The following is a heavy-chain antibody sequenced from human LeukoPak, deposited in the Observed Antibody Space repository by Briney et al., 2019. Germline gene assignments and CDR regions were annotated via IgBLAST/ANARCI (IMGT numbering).Heavy chain of an antibody. Sequence: SETLSLTCAVSGGSISSSNWWSWVRQPPGKGLERIGEIYHSGSTNYNPSLKSRVTISVDKSKNQFSLKLSSVTAADTAVYYCARLEGGDYYDSSGYYYVSRWFDPWGQGTLVTVSS. CDR2: IYHSGST. V-gene: IGHV4-4*02. CDR1: GGSISSSNW. D-gene: IGHD3-22*01. CDR3: ARLEGGDYYDSSGYYYVSRWFDP. J-gene: IGHJ5*02.